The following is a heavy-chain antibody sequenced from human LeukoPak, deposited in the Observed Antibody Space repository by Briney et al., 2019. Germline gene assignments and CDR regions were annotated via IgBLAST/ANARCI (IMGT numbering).Heavy chain of an antibody. CDR2: ISPSGTDI. J-gene: IGHJ4*02. CDR3: ARTSARSYGCSDD. Sequence: GGSLRLSCAVSGFTFTDTYMTWIRQAPGKGLESLSYISPSGTDISYADSVKGRFTISGDNAKNSLYLQMNSLRGEDTALYYCARTSARSYGCSDDWGQGTLVTVSS. V-gene: IGHV3-11*01. CDR1: GFTFTDTY. D-gene: IGHD5-18*01.